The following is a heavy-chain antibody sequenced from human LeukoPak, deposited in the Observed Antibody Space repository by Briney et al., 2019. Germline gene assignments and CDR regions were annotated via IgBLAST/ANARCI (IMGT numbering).Heavy chain of an antibody. V-gene: IGHV1-2*02. J-gene: IGHJ4*02. D-gene: IGHD5-12*01. CDR3: ARVYSGYDPRFDY. Sequence: ASVKVSCKASGYTFTGYYMHWVRQAPGQGLEWMGWINPNSGGTHYAQKFQGRVTMTRDTSTSTAYMELNSLRSDDTAVYYCARVYSGYDPRFDYWGQGTLVTVSS. CDR1: GYTFTGYY. CDR2: INPNSGGT.